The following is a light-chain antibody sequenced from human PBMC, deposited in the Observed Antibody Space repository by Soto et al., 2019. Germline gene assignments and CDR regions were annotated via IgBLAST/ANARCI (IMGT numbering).Light chain of an antibody. V-gene: IGKV1-39*01. CDR3: QQTYSVPLS. CDR1: QRIGTS. Sequence: DIQMTQSPSSLSASVGDRLTISCRASQRIGTSLNWFQQKPGEAPKFLIYGASSLQSGVPSRFSGSRSGTDFTLTISSVQPEDFATYYCQQTYSVPLSFGGGSKV. CDR2: GAS. J-gene: IGKJ4*01.